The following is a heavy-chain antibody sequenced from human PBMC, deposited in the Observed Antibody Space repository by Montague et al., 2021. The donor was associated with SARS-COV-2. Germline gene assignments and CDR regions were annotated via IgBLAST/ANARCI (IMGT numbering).Heavy chain of an antibody. D-gene: IGHD2-15*01. CDR1: GGSVSSGLYY. CDR2: IYYTGST. CDR3: ARDTVLVPRVPDK. J-gene: IGHJ4*02. Sequence: SETLSLTCTVSGGSVSSGLYYWNWIRQTPGKGLEWIGHIYYTGSTNYHPSLKSRVTISVDASKTQFSLKLTSVTAADTAVYYCARDTVLVPRVPDKWGQGVLVTVSS. V-gene: IGHV4-61*01.